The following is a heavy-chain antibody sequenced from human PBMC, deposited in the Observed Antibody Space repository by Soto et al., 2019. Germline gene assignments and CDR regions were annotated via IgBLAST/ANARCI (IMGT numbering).Heavy chain of an antibody. J-gene: IGHJ4*02. V-gene: IGHV4-31*03. CDR1: GGSISSGGYY. CDR3: ARGTLAYDFARGYYPEAFGD. Sequence: SETLSLTCTVSGGSISSGGYYWSWIRQHPGKGLEWIGYIYYSGSTYYNPSLKSRVTISVDTSKNQFSLKLSSVTAADTALFYCARGTLAYDFARGYYPEAFGDWGQGTLVTVSS. D-gene: IGHD3-3*01. CDR2: IYYSGST.